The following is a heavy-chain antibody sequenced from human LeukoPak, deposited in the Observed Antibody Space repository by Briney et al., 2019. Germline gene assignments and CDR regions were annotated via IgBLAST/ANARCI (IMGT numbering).Heavy chain of an antibody. CDR3: ASQPGPYYYDSSGYIN. CDR2: IYYSGST. V-gene: IGHV4-59*01. CDR1: DGSINSYY. J-gene: IGHJ4*02. Sequence: SETLSLTCSVSDGSINSYYWSWIRQPPGKGLEWIGYIYYSGSTNYNPSLKSRVTISVDTSKNQFSLKLSSVTAADTAVYYCASQPGPYYYDSSGYINWGQGTLVTVSS. D-gene: IGHD3-22*01.